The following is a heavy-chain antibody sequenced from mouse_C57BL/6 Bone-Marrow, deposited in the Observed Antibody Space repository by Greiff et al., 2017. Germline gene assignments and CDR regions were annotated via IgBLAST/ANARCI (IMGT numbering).Heavy chain of an antibody. J-gene: IGHJ1*03. D-gene: IGHD1-1*01. Sequence: VKLQESGAELVRPGTSVKMSCKASGYTFTNYWIGWAKQRPGHGLEWIGDIYPGGGYTNYNEKFKGKATLTADKSSSTAYMQFSSLTSEDSAIYYCARRGLRFYWYFDVWGTGTTVTVSS. CDR1: GYTFTNYW. CDR2: IYPGGGYT. V-gene: IGHV1-63*01. CDR3: ARRGLRFYWYFDV.